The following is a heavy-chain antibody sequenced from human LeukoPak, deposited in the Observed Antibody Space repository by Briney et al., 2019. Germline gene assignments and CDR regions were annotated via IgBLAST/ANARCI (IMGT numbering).Heavy chain of an antibody. D-gene: IGHD6-13*01. CDR3: AKTQYNSSWYFQLNYYMDV. V-gene: IGHV1-69*13. Sequence: GASVKVSCKASGGTFSSYAISWVRQAPGQGLEWMGGIIPIFGTANYAQKFQGRVTFTADESTSTAYMELSSLRSEDAAVYYCAKTQYNSSWYFQLNYYMDVWGKGTTVTVSS. J-gene: IGHJ6*03. CDR1: GGTFSSYA. CDR2: IIPIFGTA.